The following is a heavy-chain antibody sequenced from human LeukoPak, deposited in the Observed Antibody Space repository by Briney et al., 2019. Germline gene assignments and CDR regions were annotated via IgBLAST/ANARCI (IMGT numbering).Heavy chain of an antibody. CDR3: ASVYSYGWFDY. D-gene: IGHD5-18*01. Sequence: GRSLRLSCAASGFTFSSYAMHWVRQAPGKGLEWVAVISYDGSNKYYADSVKGRFTISRDNSKNTLYLQMNSLRAEDTAVYYCASVYSYGWFDYWGQGTLVTVSS. CDR1: GFTFSSYA. V-gene: IGHV3-30-3*01. CDR2: ISYDGSNK. J-gene: IGHJ5*01.